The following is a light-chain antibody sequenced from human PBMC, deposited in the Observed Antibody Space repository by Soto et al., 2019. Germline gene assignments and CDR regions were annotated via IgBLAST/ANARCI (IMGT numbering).Light chain of an antibody. V-gene: IGKV3-20*01. CDR2: GAS. Sequence: EIVMTQSPAILSVSPGERATLSCRANQSISSNLAWYQQKPGQAPRLLIYGASSRATGIPDRFSGSGSGTDFTLTISRLEPEDFAVYYCQQYGSSPVTFGQGTKVDIK. CDR1: QSISSN. CDR3: QQYGSSPVT. J-gene: IGKJ1*01.